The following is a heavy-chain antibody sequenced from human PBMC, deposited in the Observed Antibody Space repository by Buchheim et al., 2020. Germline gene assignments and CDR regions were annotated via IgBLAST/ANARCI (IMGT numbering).Heavy chain of an antibody. CDR1: GLTFTNYW. J-gene: IGHJ4*02. D-gene: IGHD2-21*01. CDR3: VRAYGGGWEFDY. V-gene: IGHV3-74*01. CDR2: INSDGSST. Sequence: EVQLVESGGGLVQPGGSLGLSFAASGLTFTNYWMHWIRKGQGKGLECVSRINSDGSSTSYADSVRGRFTISRDNAKNTLYLQMNSLRAEDMALYYCVRAYGGGWEFDYWGQGTL.